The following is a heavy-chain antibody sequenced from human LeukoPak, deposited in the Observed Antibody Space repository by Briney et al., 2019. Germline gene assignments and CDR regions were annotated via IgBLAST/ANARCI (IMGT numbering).Heavy chain of an antibody. D-gene: IGHD3-22*01. Sequence: SETLSLTCTVSGGSISSYYWSWIRQPPGKGLEWIGYIYYSGSTNYNPSLKSRVTISVDTSKNQFSLKLSSVTAADTAVYYCARDPHDSSGYLGNAFDIWGQGTMVTVSS. CDR2: IYYSGST. CDR3: ARDPHDSSGYLGNAFDI. J-gene: IGHJ3*02. CDR1: GGSISSYY. V-gene: IGHV4-59*12.